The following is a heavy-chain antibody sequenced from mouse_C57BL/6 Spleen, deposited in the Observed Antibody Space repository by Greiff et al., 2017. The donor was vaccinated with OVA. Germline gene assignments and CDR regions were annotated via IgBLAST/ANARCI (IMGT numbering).Heavy chain of an antibody. D-gene: IGHD2-4*01. Sequence: QVQLQQPGAELVRPGSSVKLSCKASGYTFTSYWMHWVKQRPIQGLEWIGNIDPSDSETHYNQKFKDKATLTVDKSSSTAYMQLSSLTSEDSAVYYCARGRDYDGAWFAYWGQGTLVTVSA. V-gene: IGHV1-52*01. CDR1: GYTFTSYW. CDR3: ARGRDYDGAWFAY. J-gene: IGHJ3*01. CDR2: IDPSDSET.